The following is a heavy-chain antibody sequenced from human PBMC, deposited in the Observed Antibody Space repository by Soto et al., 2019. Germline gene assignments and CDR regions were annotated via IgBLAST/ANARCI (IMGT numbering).Heavy chain of an antibody. D-gene: IGHD2-15*01. CDR2: TYYRSKWYN. CDR1: GDSVSSNSAA. CDR3: SRSRCGGSCYIAGDIDY. J-gene: IGHJ4*02. Sequence: SQTLSLTCAISGDSVSSNSAAWNWIRQSPSRGLEWLGRTYYRSKWYNDYAVSVKSRITINPDTSKNQFSLQLNSVTPEDTAVYFFSRSRCGGSCYIAGDIDYWGQGTLVTVSS. V-gene: IGHV6-1*01.